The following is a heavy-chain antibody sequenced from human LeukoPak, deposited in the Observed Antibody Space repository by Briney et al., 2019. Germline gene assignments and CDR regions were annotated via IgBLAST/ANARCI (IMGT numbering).Heavy chain of an antibody. V-gene: IGHV1-46*01. CDR1: GYTFTSYY. J-gene: IGHJ5*02. D-gene: IGHD3-22*01. CDR3: ARVSPGESYDSSGYYHWFDP. Sequence: ASVKVSCKASGYTFTSYYMHWVRQAPGQGLEWMEIINPSGGSTSYAQKFQGRVTMTRDMSTSTVYMELSSLRSEDTAVYYCARVSPGESYDSSGYYHWFDPWGQGTLVTVSS. CDR2: INPSGGST.